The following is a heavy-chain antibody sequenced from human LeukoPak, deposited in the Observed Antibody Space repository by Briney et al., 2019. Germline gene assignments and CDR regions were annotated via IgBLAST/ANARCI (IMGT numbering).Heavy chain of an antibody. J-gene: IGHJ4*02. CDR1: GFTFSDYY. D-gene: IGHD6-19*01. CDR3: ARGSIAVADTGDY. Sequence: KTGGSLRLSCAASGFTFSDYYMSWIRQAPGKGLEWVSYISSSSSYTNYADSVKGRFTISRDNAKNSLYLQMNSLGAEDTAVYYCARGSIAVADTGDYWGQGTLVTVSS. V-gene: IGHV3-11*05. CDR2: ISSSSSYT.